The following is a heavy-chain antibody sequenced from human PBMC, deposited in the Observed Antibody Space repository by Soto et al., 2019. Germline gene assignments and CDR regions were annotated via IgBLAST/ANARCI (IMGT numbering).Heavy chain of an antibody. D-gene: IGHD3-10*01. V-gene: IGHV3-30*18. Sequence: QVQLVESGGGVVQPGRSLRLSCAASEFTFSSYGMHWVRHAPGKGLEWVAVISYDGSNKYYADSVKGRFTISRDNSKNTLYLQMNSLRAEDTAVYYCSKEKLKYYYGSGSYRGGIWGQGTMVTVSS. J-gene: IGHJ3*01. CDR3: SKEKLKYYYGSGSYRGGI. CDR1: EFTFSSYG. CDR2: ISYDGSNK.